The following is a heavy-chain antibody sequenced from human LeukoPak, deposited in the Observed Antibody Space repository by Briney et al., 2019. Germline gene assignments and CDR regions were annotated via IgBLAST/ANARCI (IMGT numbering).Heavy chain of an antibody. D-gene: IGHD2-2*01. CDR2: IYPGDSDT. J-gene: IGHJ4*02. Sequence: GESLKISCKGSGYRFTNYWIGWVRQMPGKGLEWMGIIYPGDSDTRYSSSFQGQVTISVDKSISTAHLQWSSLKASDTAIYYCVRHLSDITSCPNYWGPGTLITVAS. CDR1: GYRFTNYW. CDR3: VRHLSDITSCPNY. V-gene: IGHV5-51*01.